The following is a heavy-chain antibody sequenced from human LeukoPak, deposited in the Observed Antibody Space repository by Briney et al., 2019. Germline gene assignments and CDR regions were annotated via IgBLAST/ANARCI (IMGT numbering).Heavy chain of an antibody. Sequence: GGSLRLSCAASGFTFSSYAMSWVRQAPGKGLEWVSAISGSGGSTYYANSVKGRFTISRDNSKNTLYLQMNSLRAEDTAVYYCAKATYSSSWNLYFDYWGQGTLVTVSS. J-gene: IGHJ4*02. CDR1: GFTFSSYA. D-gene: IGHD6-13*01. CDR2: ISGSGGST. V-gene: IGHV3-23*01. CDR3: AKATYSSSWNLYFDY.